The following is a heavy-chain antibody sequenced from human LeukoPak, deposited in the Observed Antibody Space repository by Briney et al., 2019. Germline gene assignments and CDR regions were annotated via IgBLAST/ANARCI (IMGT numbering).Heavy chain of an antibody. CDR2: INHSGST. Sequence: SETLSLTCGVYGGSFSGYYWSWIRQPPGKGLEWIGEINHSGSTNYNPSLKSRLTLSVDTSKNQFSLKLSSVTAADTAVYYCARLGITMVRGVTRYYYGMDVWGQGTTVTVSS. J-gene: IGHJ6*02. D-gene: IGHD3-10*01. CDR3: ARLGITMVRGVTRYYYGMDV. CDR1: GGSFSGYY. V-gene: IGHV4-34*01.